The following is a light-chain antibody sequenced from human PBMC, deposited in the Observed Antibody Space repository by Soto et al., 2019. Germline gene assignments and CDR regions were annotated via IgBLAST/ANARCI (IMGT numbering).Light chain of an antibody. V-gene: IGKV3-20*01. Sequence: EIVLTQSPGTLSLSPGERATLSCRASQSVSSSYLAWYQQKPGQAPRLLIYGASSRAAGIPDRFSGSGSGTDFTLPISRLEPEDFAVYYCQQYGSSPLATFGQGTKVEIK. CDR3: QQYGSSPLAT. J-gene: IGKJ1*01. CDR2: GAS. CDR1: QSVSSSY.